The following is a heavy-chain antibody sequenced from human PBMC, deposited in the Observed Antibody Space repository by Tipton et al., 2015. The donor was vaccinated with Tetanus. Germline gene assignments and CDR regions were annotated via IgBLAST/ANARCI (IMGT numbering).Heavy chain of an antibody. CDR1: GFTFSTNA. D-gene: IGHD1-1*01. Sequence: SLRLSCAASGFTFSTNAMHWVRQAPGKGLEWVAAIWNDGSYKYYADSVKGRFTVSRDNSKNTLYLEMNSLRAEDTAVYFCARRSLTNYGLDVWGQGTPVTVSS. CDR3: ARRSLTNYGLDV. CDR2: IWNDGSYK. J-gene: IGHJ6*02. V-gene: IGHV3-33*01.